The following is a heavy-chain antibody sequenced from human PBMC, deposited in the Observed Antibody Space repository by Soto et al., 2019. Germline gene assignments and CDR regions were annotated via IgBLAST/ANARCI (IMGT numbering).Heavy chain of an antibody. V-gene: IGHV4-31*03. CDR1: GGSISRGGYY. CDR2: IYYSGST. CDR3: ARDSRLSGLDY. Sequence: QVQLQESVPGLVKPSQTLSLTCTVSGGSISRGGYYWSWIRQHPGKGLEWIGYIYYSGSTYYNPSLKSRVTISVDTSKNPFSLKLSSVTAADTAVYYCARDSRLSGLDYWGQGTLVTVSS. D-gene: IGHD3-10*01. J-gene: IGHJ4*02.